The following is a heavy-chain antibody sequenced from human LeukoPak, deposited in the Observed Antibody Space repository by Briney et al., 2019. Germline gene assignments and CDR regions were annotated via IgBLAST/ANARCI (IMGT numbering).Heavy chain of an antibody. D-gene: IGHD3-10*01. J-gene: IGHJ5*02. Sequence: PGGSLRLSCAASGFTFSDYATSWVRQAPGKGLEWVSGISNSGGRTDYADSVKGRFTIFRDNSKNTLYLQMNSLRAEDTAVYYCAKGRGSGSYSGIDPWGQGTLVTVSS. CDR3: AKGRGSGSYSGIDP. V-gene: IGHV3-23*01. CDR1: GFTFSDYA. CDR2: ISNSGGRT.